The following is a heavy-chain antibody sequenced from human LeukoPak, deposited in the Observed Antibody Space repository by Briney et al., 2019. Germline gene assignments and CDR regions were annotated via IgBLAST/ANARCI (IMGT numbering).Heavy chain of an antibody. Sequence: GGSLRLSCAASGFTFSSFSMHWVRQAPGNGLEWVAVISSDGSHRYYADSVKGRFTISRDNSKNTLSLEMNTLRPEDTALFYCARDPNRLADYGGDYFDHWGQETLVTVSS. CDR2: ISSDGSHR. CDR3: ARDPNRLADYGGDYFDH. J-gene: IGHJ4*02. CDR1: GFTFSSFS. D-gene: IGHD4-23*01. V-gene: IGHV3-30*04.